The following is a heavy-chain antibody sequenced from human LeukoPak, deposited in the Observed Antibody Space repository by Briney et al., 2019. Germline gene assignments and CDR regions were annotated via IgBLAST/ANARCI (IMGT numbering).Heavy chain of an antibody. CDR3: ARDHGHDSGNFDY. CDR1: GGSISSGGYS. V-gene: IGHV4-30-4*07. Sequence: ASQTLSLTCAVSGGSISSGGYSWSWIRQPPGKGLEWIGYIYYSGSTYYNPSLKSRVTISVDTSKNQFSLKLSSVTAADTAVYYCARDHGHDSGNFDYWGQGTLVTVSS. J-gene: IGHJ4*02. D-gene: IGHD1-26*01. CDR2: IYYSGST.